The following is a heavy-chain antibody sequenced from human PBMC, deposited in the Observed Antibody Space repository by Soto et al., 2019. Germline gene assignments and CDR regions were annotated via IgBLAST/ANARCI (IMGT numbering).Heavy chain of an antibody. CDR1: GYTFTSYG. CDR2: ISAYNGNT. CDR3: ARDRPLLWFGELLFDI. D-gene: IGHD3-10*01. J-gene: IGHJ3*02. Sequence: GASVKVSCKASGYTFTSYGISWVRQAPGQGLEWMGWISAYNGNTNYAQKLQGRVTMTTDTSTSTAYMELRSRRSDDTAVYYCARDRPLLWFGELLFDIWGQGTMVTVSS. V-gene: IGHV1-18*04.